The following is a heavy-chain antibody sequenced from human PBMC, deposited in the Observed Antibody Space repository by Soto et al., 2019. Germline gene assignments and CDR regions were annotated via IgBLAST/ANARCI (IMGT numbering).Heavy chain of an antibody. D-gene: IGHD4-4*01. CDR2: IYWDDDK. V-gene: IGHV2-5*02. J-gene: IGHJ4*02. CDR3: AQTTNDFCNCGSGVSFDY. CDR1: GFSLSTSGVG. Sequence: QITLKESGPTLVKPTQTLTLTCTFSGFSLSTSGVGVGWIRQPPGKALEWLALIYWDDDKRYSPSLKSRLTITKDTAKTQVVITMTTMDTVDTAIYYCAQTTNDFCNCGSGVSFDYWGQGTLVTVSS.